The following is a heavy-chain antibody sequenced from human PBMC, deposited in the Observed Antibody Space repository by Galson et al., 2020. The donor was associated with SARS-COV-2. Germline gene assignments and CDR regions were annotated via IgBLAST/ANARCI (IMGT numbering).Heavy chain of an antibody. CDR1: GGSISSGDYY. V-gene: IGHV4-30-4*01. CDR2: IYYSGST. D-gene: IGHD4-17*01. CDR3: ARDLSSTVVTQDAFDI. J-gene: IGHJ3*02. Sequence: ETSETLSLTCTVSGGSISSGDYYWSWIRQPPGKGLEWIGYIYYSGSTYYNPSLKSRVTISVDTSKNQFSLKLSSVTAADTAVYYCARDLSSTVVTQDAFDIWGQGTMVTVSS.